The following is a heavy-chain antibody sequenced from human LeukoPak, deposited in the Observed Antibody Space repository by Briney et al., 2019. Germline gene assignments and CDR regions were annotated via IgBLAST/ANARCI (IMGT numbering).Heavy chain of an antibody. Sequence: SETLSLTCTVSGGSISSYYWSWIRQAPGKRLEWIGYIYYSGSTNYNPSLKSRVTISVDTSKNQFSLKLSSVTAADTAVYYCARGRGSGWSRREDYWGQGTLVTVSS. V-gene: IGHV4-59*01. CDR2: IYYSGST. D-gene: IGHD6-19*01. CDR1: GGSISSYY. J-gene: IGHJ4*02. CDR3: ARGRGSGWSRREDY.